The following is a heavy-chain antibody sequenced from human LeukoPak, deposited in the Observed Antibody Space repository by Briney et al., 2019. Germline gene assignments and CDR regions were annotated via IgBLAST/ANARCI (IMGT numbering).Heavy chain of an antibody. J-gene: IGHJ4*02. CDR3: ARASNRAYCSGGSCYPDYFDY. CDR1: GGSISSSNW. Sequence: PSETLSLTCAVSGGSISSSNWRSWVRQPPGKGLEWIGEIYHSGSTNYNPSLKSRVTISVDTSKNQFSLKLSSVTAADTAVYYCARASNRAYCSGGSCYPDYFDYWGQGTLVTVSS. V-gene: IGHV4-4*02. D-gene: IGHD2-15*01. CDR2: IYHSGST.